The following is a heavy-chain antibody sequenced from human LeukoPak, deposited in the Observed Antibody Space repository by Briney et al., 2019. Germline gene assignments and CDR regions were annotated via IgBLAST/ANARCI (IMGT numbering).Heavy chain of an antibody. D-gene: IGHD5-18*01. V-gene: IGHV3-66*01. J-gene: IGHJ6*03. CDR2: IYSGGST. CDR1: GFTFSDYY. Sequence: PGGSLRLSCAASGFTFSDYYMSWVRQAPGKGLEWVSVIYSGGSTYYADSVKGRFTISRDNSKNTLYLQMNSLRAEDTAVYYCARGGYSYSRWYYYMDVWGKGTTVTISS. CDR3: ARGGYSYSRWYYYMDV.